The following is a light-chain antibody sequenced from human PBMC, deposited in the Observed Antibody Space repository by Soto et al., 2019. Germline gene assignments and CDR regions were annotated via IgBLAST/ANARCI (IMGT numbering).Light chain of an antibody. CDR1: QSIGSY. CDR3: HQRSSWPHT. J-gene: IGKJ4*01. CDR2: DAS. Sequence: EIVLTQSPATLSLSPGERATLSCRASQSIGSYLAWYQHKPGQDPRLLVYDASNRATGIPARFSGSGSGTDFTLTISSLEPEDSSVYYCHQRSSWPHTFGGGTKVEIK. V-gene: IGKV3-11*01.